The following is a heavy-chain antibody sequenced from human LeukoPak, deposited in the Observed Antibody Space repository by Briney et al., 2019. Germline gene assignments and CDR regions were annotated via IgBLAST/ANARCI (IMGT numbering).Heavy chain of an antibody. V-gene: IGHV4-59*12. CDR3: ARLAVAAVWDFDY. J-gene: IGHJ4*02. D-gene: IGHD6-19*01. Sequence: SETLSLTCSVSGDSFSTYYWSWLRQPPGKGLEWIGYIYYSGSTNYNPSLESRVTISVDTSKNQFSLKLASVTAADTAVYYCARLAVAAVWDFDYWGQGTLVTVSS. CDR1: GDSFSTYY. CDR2: IYYSGST.